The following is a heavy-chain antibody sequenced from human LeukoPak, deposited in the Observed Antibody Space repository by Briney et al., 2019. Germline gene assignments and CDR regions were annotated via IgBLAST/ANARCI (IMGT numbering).Heavy chain of an antibody. D-gene: IGHD3-10*01. CDR2: MNPNSGNT. CDR1: GYTFTSYD. J-gene: IGHJ5*02. CDR3: ARVPNGYGSGSYFVRFLYNWFDP. V-gene: IGHV1-8*01. Sequence: GASVKVSCKASGYTFTSYDINWVRQATGQGLEWMGWMNPNSGNTGYAQKFQGRVTMTRNTSISTAYMELSSLRSEDTAVYYCARVPNGYGSGSYFVRFLYNWFDPWGQGTLVTVSS.